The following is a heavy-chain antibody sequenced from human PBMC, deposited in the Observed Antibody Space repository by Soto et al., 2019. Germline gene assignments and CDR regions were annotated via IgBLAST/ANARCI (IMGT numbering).Heavy chain of an antibody. J-gene: IGHJ4*02. Sequence: SETLSLTCTVSGGSISSYYWSWIQQPPGKGLEWIGYIYYSGSTDYDPSLKSRVTISVDTSKNQFSLKLSSVTAADTAVYYCARRWGTYFDFWGQGTLVTVSS. CDR3: ARRWGTYFDF. CDR1: GGSISSYY. CDR2: IYYSGST. D-gene: IGHD7-27*01. V-gene: IGHV4-59*01.